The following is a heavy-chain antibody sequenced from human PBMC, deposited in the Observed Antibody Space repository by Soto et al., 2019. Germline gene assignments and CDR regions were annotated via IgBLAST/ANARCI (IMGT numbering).Heavy chain of an antibody. CDR1: GFTFSSYG. Sequence: PGGSLRLSCAASGFTFSSYGMHWVRQAPGKGLEWVAVISYDGSNKYYADSVKGRFTISRDNSKNTLYLQMNSLRAEDTAVYYCAKDITIFGVVIAHKYYYGMDVWGQGTTVTVSS. D-gene: IGHD3-3*01. J-gene: IGHJ6*02. V-gene: IGHV3-30*18. CDR3: AKDITIFGVVIAHKYYYGMDV. CDR2: ISYDGSNK.